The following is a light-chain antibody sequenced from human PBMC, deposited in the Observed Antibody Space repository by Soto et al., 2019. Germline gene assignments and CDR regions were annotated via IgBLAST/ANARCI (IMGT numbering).Light chain of an antibody. CDR2: GTS. Sequence: EVVLTQSPGTLSLSRGERATLSCRASERIYSAYLGWYQQKPGQAPRLLIYGTSSRATGIPDRLSGSGSGTDFTLTISRLEPEDFAVYYCQQYGNSPITFGQGTRLEV. CDR1: ERIYSAY. J-gene: IGKJ5*01. CDR3: QQYGNSPIT. V-gene: IGKV3-20*01.